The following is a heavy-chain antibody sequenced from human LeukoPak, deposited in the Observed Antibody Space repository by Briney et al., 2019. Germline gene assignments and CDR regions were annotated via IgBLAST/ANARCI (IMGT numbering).Heavy chain of an antibody. V-gene: IGHV1-46*01. Sequence: ASVKVSCKASGYTFTSYYMHWVRQAPGQGLEWMGIINPSGGSTSCAQKFQGRVTMTRDMSTSTVYMELSSLRSEDTAVYYCARDKEGYSYGYHWAFYNWFDPWGQGTLVTVSS. CDR2: INPSGGST. J-gene: IGHJ5*02. CDR1: GYTFTSYY. CDR3: ARDKEGYSYGYHWAFYNWFDP. D-gene: IGHD5-18*01.